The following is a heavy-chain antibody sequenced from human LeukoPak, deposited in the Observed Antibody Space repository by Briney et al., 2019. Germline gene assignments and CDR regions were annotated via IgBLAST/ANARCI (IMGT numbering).Heavy chain of an antibody. J-gene: IGHJ5*02. CDR2: ISAYNGNT. CDR1: GGTFSSYA. Sequence: ASVKVSCKASGGTFSSYAISWVRQAPGQGLEWMGWISAYNGNTNYAQKLQGRVTMTTDTSTSTAYMELRSLRSDDAAVYYCARDQDDYYDLFDPWGQGTLVTVSS. D-gene: IGHD3-22*01. V-gene: IGHV1-18*01. CDR3: ARDQDDYYDLFDP.